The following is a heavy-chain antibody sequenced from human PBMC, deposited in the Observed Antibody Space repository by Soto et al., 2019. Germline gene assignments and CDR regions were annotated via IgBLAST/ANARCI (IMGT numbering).Heavy chain of an antibody. D-gene: IGHD5-18*01. CDR2: IYYSGST. V-gene: IGHV4-59*11. CDR1: GASIIAHY. J-gene: IGHJ4*02. CDR3: ARDTIGYLGLDY. Sequence: PCEPLHLTWTVSGASIIAHYCSWIRQPPGKGLEWIGYIYYSGSTNYNPSLKSRVTISVDTSKNQFSLKLSSVTAADTAVYYCARDTIGYLGLDYWRQGTLVTVSS.